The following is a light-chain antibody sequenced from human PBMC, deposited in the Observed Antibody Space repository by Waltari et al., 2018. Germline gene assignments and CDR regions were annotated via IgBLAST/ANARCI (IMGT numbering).Light chain of an antibody. CDR1: QSLNNN. CDR3: QQYNNWPLT. CDR2: GAS. V-gene: IGKV3-15*01. J-gene: IGKJ4*01. Sequence: EIMMTQSPATLSVSPGERATLSCRASQSLNNNLAWYQQRPGQAPRLLFYGASTRATGVPGRFSGSGSGTEFTLTISSLQSEDFAVYYCQQYNNWPLTFGGGTKVEIK.